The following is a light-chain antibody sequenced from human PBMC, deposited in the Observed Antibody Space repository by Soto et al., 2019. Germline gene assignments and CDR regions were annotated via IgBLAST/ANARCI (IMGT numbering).Light chain of an antibody. J-gene: IGLJ2*01. CDR2: GVS. V-gene: IGLV2-8*01. CDR3: SSYAGSDNWV. Sequence: QSALTQPPSASGSLGQSVTISCTGTSSDVGGYNYVSWYQQHPGKAPKLMISGVSERPSGVPDRFSGSKSGNTASLSVFGLQAEDEADYYCSSYAGSDNWVFGGGTKLTVL. CDR1: SSDVGGYNY.